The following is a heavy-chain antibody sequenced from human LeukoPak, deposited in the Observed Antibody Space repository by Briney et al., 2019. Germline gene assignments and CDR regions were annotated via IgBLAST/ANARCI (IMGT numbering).Heavy chain of an antibody. Sequence: SETLSLTCTVSGGSISSYYWSWIRQPPGKGLEWIGYIYDSGSTNYDPSLKSRLTISVDTSKNQFSLKLRSVTAADTAVYYCAGHSSGYSYDYWGQGTLVTVSS. D-gene: IGHD5-18*01. CDR2: IYDSGST. J-gene: IGHJ4*02. CDR3: AGHSSGYSYDY. V-gene: IGHV4-59*08. CDR1: GGSISSYY.